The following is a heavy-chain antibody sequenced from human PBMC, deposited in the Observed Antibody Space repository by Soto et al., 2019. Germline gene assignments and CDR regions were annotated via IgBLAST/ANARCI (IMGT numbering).Heavy chain of an antibody. J-gene: IGHJ6*02. Sequence: SETLSLTCAVYGGSFSGYYWSWIRQPPGKGLEWIGEINHSGSTNYNPSLKSRVTISVDTSKNQFSLKLSSVTAADTAVYYCARRPFVLRFLEWLPRTQYYYYYYGMDVWGQGTTVTVSS. V-gene: IGHV4-34*01. D-gene: IGHD3-3*01. CDR3: ARRPFVLRFLEWLPRTQYYYYYYGMDV. CDR1: GGSFSGYY. CDR2: INHSGST.